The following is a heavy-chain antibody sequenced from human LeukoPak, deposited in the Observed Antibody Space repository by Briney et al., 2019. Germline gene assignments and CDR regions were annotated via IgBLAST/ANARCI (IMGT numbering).Heavy chain of an antibody. CDR2: IYSGGST. Sequence: PGGSLRLSCAASGFTLSSHYMTWVRQAPGKGLEWCSVIYSGGSTFYADSVKGRFTISRNNSKNTLYLQMNSLRAEDTAVYYCARVLRDPDYYGSDWFDPWGQGTLVTVSS. D-gene: IGHD3-10*01. CDR1: GFTLSSHY. J-gene: IGHJ5*02. V-gene: IGHV3-66*01. CDR3: ARVLRDPDYYGSDWFDP.